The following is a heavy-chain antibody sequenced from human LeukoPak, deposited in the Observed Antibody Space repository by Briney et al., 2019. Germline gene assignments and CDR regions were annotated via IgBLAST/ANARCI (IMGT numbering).Heavy chain of an antibody. V-gene: IGHV1-3*01. Sequence: ASVKVSCKASGYTFTSYAMHWVRQAPGQSLEWMGWINAGNGNTKYSQKFQGRVTITRDTSASTAYMELSSLRSEDTAVYYCARGRTTVTTHDAFDIWGQGTMVTVSS. CDR2: INAGNGNT. D-gene: IGHD4-17*01. CDR3: ARGRTTVTTHDAFDI. CDR1: GYTFTSYA. J-gene: IGHJ3*02.